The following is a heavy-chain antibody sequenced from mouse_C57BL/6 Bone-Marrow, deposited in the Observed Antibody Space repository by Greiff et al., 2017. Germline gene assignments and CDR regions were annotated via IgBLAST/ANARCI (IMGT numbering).Heavy chain of an antibody. CDR1: GYTFTSYG. J-gene: IGHJ3*01. CDR3: ARVTQATGLAY. D-gene: IGHD3-2*02. V-gene: IGHV1-81*01. CDR2: IYPRSGNT. Sequence: QVQLQQSGAELARPGASVKLSCKASGYTFTSYGISWVKQRTGQGLEWIGEIYPRSGNTYYNEKFKGKATLTADKSSSTAYMELRSLTSEDSAVYFCARVTQATGLAYWGQGTLVTVSA.